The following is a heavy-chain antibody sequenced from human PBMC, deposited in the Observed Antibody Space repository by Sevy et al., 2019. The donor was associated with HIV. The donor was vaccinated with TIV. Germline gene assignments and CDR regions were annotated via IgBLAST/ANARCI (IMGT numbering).Heavy chain of an antibody. D-gene: IGHD3-3*01. CDR3: ARAYDFCSGYSDAFDI. Sequence: GGSLRLSCAASGFTFSDYYMSWIRQAPGKGLEWVSYISSSGSTIYYADSVKGRFTISRDNAKKSLYLQMNSLRAEDTAVYYCARAYDFCSGYSDAFDIWGQWTMVTASS. CDR1: GFTFSDYY. J-gene: IGHJ3*02. CDR2: ISSSGSTI. V-gene: IGHV3-11*01.